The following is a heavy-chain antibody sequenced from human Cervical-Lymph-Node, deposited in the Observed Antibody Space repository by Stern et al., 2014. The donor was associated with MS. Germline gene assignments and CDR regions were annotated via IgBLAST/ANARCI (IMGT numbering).Heavy chain of an antibody. J-gene: IGHJ4*02. D-gene: IGHD4-23*01. CDR3: ARDYGGNSVLDY. Sequence: EVQLVESGGGLVQPGGSLRLSCAASGFHFSSYAMSWVRQDPGMGPGWGSFISGSGTVTYYADSVKGRFIISRDYSKNTLYLQLNSLRAEDTAIYYCARDYGGNSVLDYWGQGTLVTVSS. CDR2: ISGSGTVT. V-gene: IGHV3-23*04. CDR1: GFHFSSYA.